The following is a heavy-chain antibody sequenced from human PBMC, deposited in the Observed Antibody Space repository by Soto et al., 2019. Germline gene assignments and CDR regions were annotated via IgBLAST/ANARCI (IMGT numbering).Heavy chain of an antibody. CDR3: VKYDSGSYYKSPLGN. J-gene: IGHJ4*02. CDR2: INNDGSNA. D-gene: IGHD3-10*01. CDR1: GFTFSNSW. V-gene: IGHV3-74*01. Sequence: LRLSCRGSGFTFSNSWMHWVRHTPGKGLVWVSRINNDGSNAAYADSVKGRFTISRDNSKNTMYLQMISLRVEDTAVYYCVKYDSGSYYKSPLGNWGQGTLVTVSS.